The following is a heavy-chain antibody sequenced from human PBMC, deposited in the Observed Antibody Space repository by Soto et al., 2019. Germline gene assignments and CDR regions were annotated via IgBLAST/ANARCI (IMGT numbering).Heavy chain of an antibody. CDR3: ARDSGWPILNFDT. Sequence: TVGSLRVGCAASEFELGSYGIDGVRQAPGKGLEWVAASSYDGRETFYADSAKGRFTVSKEMSKNTAFLQMNALRHEDTAVYFCARDSGWPILNFDTWGQGTPVTVS. CDR1: EFELGSYG. CDR2: SSYDGRET. D-gene: IGHD3-10*01. J-gene: IGHJ4*02. V-gene: IGHV3-30*03.